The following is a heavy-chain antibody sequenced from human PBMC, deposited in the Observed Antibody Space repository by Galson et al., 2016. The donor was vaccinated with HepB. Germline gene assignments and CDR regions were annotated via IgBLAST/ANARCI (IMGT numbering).Heavy chain of an antibody. J-gene: IGHJ4*02. CDR1: GFTFSSYG. Sequence: SLRLSCAASGFTFSSYGMHWVRQAPGKGLEWMAVIWYDGINKYYGDSVQGRFTISRDNSRNTVYLQMNSLRPDDTAVYYCAKPNTPPDYYGSGSFFDYWGQGTLVTVSS. V-gene: IGHV3-33*06. CDR2: IWYDGINK. D-gene: IGHD3-10*01. CDR3: AKPNTPPDYYGSGSFFDY.